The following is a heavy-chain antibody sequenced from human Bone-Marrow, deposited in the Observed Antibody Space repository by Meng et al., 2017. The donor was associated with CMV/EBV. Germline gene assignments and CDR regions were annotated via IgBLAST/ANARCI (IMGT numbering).Heavy chain of an antibody. CDR1: GDSVSSNSAI. Sequence: QVQLQQSGPGLVKPSQTLSLTCAISGDSVSSNSAIWHWIRQSPSRGLEWLGRTYYRSRWYNDYAVSVKSRIIITPDTSKNHFSLQLNSATPEDTAIYYCTRSDGRNHFDYWGLGSLVTVSS. CDR3: TRSDGRNHFDY. D-gene: IGHD1-26*01. CDR2: TYYRSRWYN. V-gene: IGHV6-1*01. J-gene: IGHJ4*02.